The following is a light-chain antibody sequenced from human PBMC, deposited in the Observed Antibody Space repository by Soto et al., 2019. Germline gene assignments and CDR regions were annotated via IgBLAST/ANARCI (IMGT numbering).Light chain of an antibody. CDR2: DAS. J-gene: IGKJ5*01. V-gene: IGKV3-11*01. CDR1: QSVSSY. Sequence: IVLTQSPATLSWSPRERATLSCRAIQSVSSYLAWYQHKPGQAPRLHIYDASSRATGIPARFSGSGSGTDFKHNISSLEPEDFAFYYCQGRTKWPCFAPGKRQEIK. CDR3: QGRTKWPC.